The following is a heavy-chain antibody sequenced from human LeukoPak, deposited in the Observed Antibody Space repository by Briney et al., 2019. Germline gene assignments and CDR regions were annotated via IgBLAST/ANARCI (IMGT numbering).Heavy chain of an antibody. CDR3: ARLFDNSGSDRDY. CDR2: ISGSGSII. Sequence: PGGSLRLSCAASGFTFSSYEMNWVRQAPGKGLEWVSYISGSGSIIYYADSVKGRFTISRDDAKNSLYLQMNSLRAEDTAVYYCARLFDNSGSDRDYWGQGTLVTVPS. CDR1: GFTFSSYE. V-gene: IGHV3-48*03. D-gene: IGHD3-22*01. J-gene: IGHJ4*02.